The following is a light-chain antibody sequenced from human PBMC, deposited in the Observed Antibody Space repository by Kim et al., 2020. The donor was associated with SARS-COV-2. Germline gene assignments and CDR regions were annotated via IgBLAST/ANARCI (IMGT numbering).Light chain of an antibody. CDR1: QNISNY. V-gene: IGKV1-33*01. J-gene: IGKJ4*01. CDR2: YAS. CDR3: QQYVNLPLT. Sequence: DIQMTQSPSSLSASVGDRVTITCQASQNISNYLYWYQQKPGKAPKLLIYYASNLETGVPSRFSGSGSGTDFTFTISSLQPEDIATYYCQQYVNLPLTFGGGTKVDI.